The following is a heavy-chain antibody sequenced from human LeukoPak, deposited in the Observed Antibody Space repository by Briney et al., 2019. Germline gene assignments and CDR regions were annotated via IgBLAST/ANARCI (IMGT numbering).Heavy chain of an antibody. D-gene: IGHD5/OR15-5a*01. CDR3: VREDSVNFPDAFDI. CDR1: AYTFSTYW. J-gene: IGHJ3*02. CDR2: INSDGSST. Sequence: GGSLRLSRAASAYTFSTYWMHWVRQAPGKGLVWVSRINSDGSSTRYADSVKGRFTISRDNTKNTLYLQMNSLRAEDTAVYYCVREDSVNFPDAFDIWGQGTMVTVSS. V-gene: IGHV3-74*01.